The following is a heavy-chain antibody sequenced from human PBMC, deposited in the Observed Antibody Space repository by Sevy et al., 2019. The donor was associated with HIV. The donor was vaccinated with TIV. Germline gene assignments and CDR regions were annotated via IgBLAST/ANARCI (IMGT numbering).Heavy chain of an antibody. CDR3: ARAFYYDSSGYYYDY. J-gene: IGHJ4*02. Sequence: ASVKVSCKASGYTFTGYYMHWVRQAPGQGLEWMGWINPNSGGTNYAQKFQGRVTMTRDTSISTGYRELSRLISDDTAVYYCARAFYYDSSGYYYDYWGQGTLVTVSS. D-gene: IGHD3-22*01. V-gene: IGHV1-2*02. CDR2: INPNSGGT. CDR1: GYTFTGYY.